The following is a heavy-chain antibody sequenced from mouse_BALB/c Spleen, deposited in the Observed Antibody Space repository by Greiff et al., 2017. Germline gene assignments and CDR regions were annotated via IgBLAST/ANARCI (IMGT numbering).Heavy chain of an antibody. CDR3: ARGREGGFDY. CDR1: GFTFTDYY. J-gene: IGHJ2*01. Sequence: EVKLVESGGGLVQPGGSLRLSCATSGFTFTDYYMSWVRQPPGKALEWLGFIRNKANGYTTEYSASVKGRFTISRDNSQSILYLQMNTLRAEDSATYYCARGREGGFDYWGQGTTLTVSS. V-gene: IGHV7-3*02. CDR2: IRNKANGYTT.